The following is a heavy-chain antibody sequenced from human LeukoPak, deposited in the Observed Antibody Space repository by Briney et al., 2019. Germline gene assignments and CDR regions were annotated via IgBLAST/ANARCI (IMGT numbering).Heavy chain of an antibody. CDR1: GGSISSGGYY. Sequence: SETLSLTCTVSGGSISSGGYYWSWIRQHPGKGLEWIGYIYYSGSTYYSPSLKSRVTISVDTSKNQFSLKLSSVTAADTAVYYCARSGPYYGSGSCFDYWGQGTLVTVSS. D-gene: IGHD3-10*01. CDR2: IYYSGST. CDR3: ARSGPYYGSGSCFDY. V-gene: IGHV4-31*03. J-gene: IGHJ4*02.